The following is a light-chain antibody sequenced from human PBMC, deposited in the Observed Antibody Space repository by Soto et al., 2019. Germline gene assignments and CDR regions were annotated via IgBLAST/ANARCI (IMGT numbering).Light chain of an antibody. CDR3: CSFVRTNGLL. CDR2: EVN. J-gene: IGLJ7*01. V-gene: IGLV2-23*02. Sequence: QSALTQPASVSGSPGQSNTISCTGTSSDVGSYDLVSWYQHHSGKAPKIIIYEVNKRPSGISDRFSGSKSGNTASLTISGLQAEDEADYFCCSFVRTNGLLFGGGTHLTVL. CDR1: SSDVGSYDL.